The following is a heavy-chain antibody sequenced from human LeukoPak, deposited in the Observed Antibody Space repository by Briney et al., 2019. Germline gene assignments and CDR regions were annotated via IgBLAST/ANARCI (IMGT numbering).Heavy chain of an antibody. V-gene: IGHV3-64*01. D-gene: IGHD3-3*01. J-gene: IGHJ1*01. CDR1: GFTSSRYA. CDR2: ISSNGGRT. Sequence: GGSLRLSCAASGFTSSRYAMHWVRQAPGKGREYVSAISSNGGRTFYANTVKGSFTISRDNSRNTLYRQMGSLRGEDTAVYYCATMYYDFWRGYYPDFQHWGQGTLVTVSS. CDR3: ATMYYDFWRGYYPDFQH.